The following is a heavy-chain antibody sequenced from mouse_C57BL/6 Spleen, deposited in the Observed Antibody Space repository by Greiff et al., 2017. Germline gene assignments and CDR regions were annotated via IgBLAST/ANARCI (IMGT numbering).Heavy chain of an antibody. J-gene: IGHJ3*01. Sequence: EVQLQQSGPELVKPGASVKISCKASGYTFTDYYMNWVKQSHGKSLEWIGDINPTNGGTSDNQKFKGKATLTVDKSSSTAYMELRSLTSEDSAVYYCARARGSWFAYWGQGTLVTVSA. V-gene: IGHV1-26*01. CDR2: INPTNGGT. CDR1: GYTFTDYY. CDR3: ARARGSWFAY.